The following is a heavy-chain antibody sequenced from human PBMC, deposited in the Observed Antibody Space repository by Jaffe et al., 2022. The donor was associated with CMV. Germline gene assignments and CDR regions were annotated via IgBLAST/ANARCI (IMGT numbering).Heavy chain of an antibody. CDR1: GGSISSSSYY. Sequence: QLQLQESGPGLVKPSETLSLTCTVSGGSISSSSYYWGWIRQPPGKGLEWIGSIYYSGSTYYNPSLKSRVTISVDTSKNQFSLKLSSVTAADTAVYYCARRRAGAAAGGKPTNWYFDLWGRGTLVTVSS. D-gene: IGHD6-13*01. CDR3: ARRRAGAAAGGKPTNWYFDL. CDR2: IYYSGST. V-gene: IGHV4-39*01. J-gene: IGHJ2*01.